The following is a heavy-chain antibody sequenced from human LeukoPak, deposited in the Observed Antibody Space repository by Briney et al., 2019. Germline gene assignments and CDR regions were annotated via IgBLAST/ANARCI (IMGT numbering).Heavy chain of an antibody. CDR3: AKDFQGIVGATQIDF. J-gene: IGHJ4*02. D-gene: IGHD1-26*01. CDR1: GFKFDDYT. CDR2: VSWNSDHT. V-gene: IGHV3-43*01. Sequence: GGSLRLSCAASGFKFDDYTMHWVRRPPGKGLEWVSLVSWNSDHTSYADSVKGRFTISRDNSKNSLYLEMSSLRIEDTAFYYCAKDFQGIVGATQIDFGGQGTLVTVSS.